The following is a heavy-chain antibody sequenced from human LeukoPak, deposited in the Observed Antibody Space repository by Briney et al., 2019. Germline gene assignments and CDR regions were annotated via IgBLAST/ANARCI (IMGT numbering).Heavy chain of an antibody. Sequence: SETLSLTCTVSGDSISSSSSYWGWIRQPPGKGLEWIGSIYHSGSTYYNPSLKSRVSISVDTSKNQFSLRLSSVTAADTAVYYCARDTSGYYFPFDYWGQGTLVTVSS. D-gene: IGHD3-22*01. CDR2: IYHSGST. J-gene: IGHJ4*02. CDR1: GDSISSSSSY. CDR3: ARDTSGYYFPFDY. V-gene: IGHV4-39*07.